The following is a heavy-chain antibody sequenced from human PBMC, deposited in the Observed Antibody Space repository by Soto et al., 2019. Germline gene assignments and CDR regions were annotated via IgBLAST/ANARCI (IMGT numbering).Heavy chain of an antibody. D-gene: IGHD5-12*01. CDR1: GGTFSSYA. J-gene: IGHJ6*02. CDR2: IIPIFGTA. CDR3: ARRGYSGYDPYGMDV. Sequence: SVKVSCKASGGTFSSYAISWVRQAPGQGLEWMGGIIPIFGTANYAQKFQGRVTITADESTSTAYMELGSLRSEDTAAYYCARRGYSGYDPYGMDVWGQGTTVTVSS. V-gene: IGHV1-69*13.